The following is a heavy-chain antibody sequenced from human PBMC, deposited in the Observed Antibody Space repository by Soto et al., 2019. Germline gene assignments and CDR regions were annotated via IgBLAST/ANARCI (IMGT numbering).Heavy chain of an antibody. D-gene: IGHD3-22*01. CDR3: ARSVGFTMIVVEPYYYGMDV. CDR2: IIPIFGTA. J-gene: IGHJ6*02. V-gene: IGHV1-69*13. Sequence: SLKVSCKASGGTFSSYAISWVRQAPGQGLEWMGGIIPIFGTANYAQKFQGRVTITADESTSTAYMELSSLRSEDTAVYYCARSVGFTMIVVEPYYYGMDVWGQGTTDTVSS. CDR1: GGTFSSYA.